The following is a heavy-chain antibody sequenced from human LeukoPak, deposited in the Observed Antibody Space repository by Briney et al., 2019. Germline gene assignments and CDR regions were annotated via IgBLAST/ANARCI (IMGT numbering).Heavy chain of an antibody. D-gene: IGHD2-2*01. J-gene: IGHJ4*02. CDR3: ARGVVRINYFDY. CDR2: IYYSGST. V-gene: IGHV4-31*03. CDR1: GGSISSGGYY. Sequence: SETLSLTCTVSGGSISSGGYYWSWIRQHPGKGLEWIGYIYYSGSTYYNPSLKSRVTISVDTSKNQFSLKLSSVTAADTAVYYCARGVVRINYFDYWGQGTLDTVSS.